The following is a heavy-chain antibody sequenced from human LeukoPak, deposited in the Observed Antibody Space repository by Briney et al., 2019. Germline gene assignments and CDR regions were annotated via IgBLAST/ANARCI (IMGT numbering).Heavy chain of an antibody. CDR3: ARDGRTGYYYYYGMDV. CDR2: TYTSGST. J-gene: IGHJ6*02. Sequence: SETLSLTCTVSGGSISSDYWSWIRQPAGKGLEWIGRTYTSGSTNYNPSLKSRVTMSVDTSKNQFSLKLSSVTAADTAVYYCARDGRTGYYYYYGMDVWGQGTTVTVSS. V-gene: IGHV4-4*07. CDR1: GGSISSDY. D-gene: IGHD3/OR15-3a*01.